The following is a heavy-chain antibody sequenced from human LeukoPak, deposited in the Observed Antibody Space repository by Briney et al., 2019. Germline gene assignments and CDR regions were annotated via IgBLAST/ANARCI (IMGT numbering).Heavy chain of an antibody. Sequence: PSETLSLTCTVSGGSISSYYWGWIRQPPGKGLEWIGSIYYSGSTYYNPSLKSRVTISVDTSKNQFSLKLSSVTAADTAVYYCANYDSSGYYYPNAFDIWGQGTMVTVSS. CDR1: GGSISSYY. V-gene: IGHV4-39*01. D-gene: IGHD3-22*01. CDR3: ANYDSSGYYYPNAFDI. CDR2: IYYSGST. J-gene: IGHJ3*02.